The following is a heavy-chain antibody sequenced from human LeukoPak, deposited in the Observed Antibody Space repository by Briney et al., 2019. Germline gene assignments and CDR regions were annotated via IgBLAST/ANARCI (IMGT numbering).Heavy chain of an antibody. CDR1: GFTFSSLA. Sequence: GGSLRLSCAASGFTFSSLAMSWVRQAPGKGLEWVSAISGSGDNTHYADSVKGRFTISRDNSKNTLYLQMNTLRAEDTAVYYCAKDTMFYDILTGYPHFDYWGQGTLVTVSS. J-gene: IGHJ4*02. CDR2: ISGSGDNT. V-gene: IGHV3-23*01. D-gene: IGHD3-9*01. CDR3: AKDTMFYDILTGYPHFDY.